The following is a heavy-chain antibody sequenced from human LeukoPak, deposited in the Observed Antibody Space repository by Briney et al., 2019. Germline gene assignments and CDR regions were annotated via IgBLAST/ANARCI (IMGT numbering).Heavy chain of an antibody. CDR3: ARGAPCSSTSCTMYYFDY. V-gene: IGHV3-48*03. Sequence: PGGSLRFSCAASGFTFSSYEMNWVRQAPGKGLEGVSYISSSGSTIYYADSVKGRFTISRDNAKNSLYLQMNSLRAEDTAVYYCARGAPCSSTSCTMYYFDYWGQGTLVTVSS. D-gene: IGHD2-2*01. CDR2: ISSSGSTI. CDR1: GFTFSSYE. J-gene: IGHJ4*02.